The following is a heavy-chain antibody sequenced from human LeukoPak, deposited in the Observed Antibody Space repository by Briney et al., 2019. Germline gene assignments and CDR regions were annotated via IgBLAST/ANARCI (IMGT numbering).Heavy chain of an antibody. J-gene: IGHJ3*02. Sequence: GGSLRLPCVASGFTFSSYSVNWVRQAPGKGLEWVSCISSSSSYIYYADSVKGRFTISRDNAKNSLYLQMNSLRAEDTAVYYCARARAYYDILTGLGAFDIWGQGTMVTVSS. CDR1: GFTFSSYS. V-gene: IGHV3-21*01. CDR2: ISSSSSYI. CDR3: ARARAYYDILTGLGAFDI. D-gene: IGHD3-9*01.